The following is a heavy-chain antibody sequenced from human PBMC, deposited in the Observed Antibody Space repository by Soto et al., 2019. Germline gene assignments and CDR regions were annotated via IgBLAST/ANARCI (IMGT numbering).Heavy chain of an antibody. J-gene: IGHJ4*02. CDR1: GGSFSGYY. V-gene: IGHV4-34*01. CDR2: ISHSGST. CDR3: ASLRRRSLNY. D-gene: IGHD3-9*01. Sequence: PSETLSLTCAVYGGSFSGYYRSWIRQPPGKGLEWIGEISHSGSTNYNPSLKSRVTISVDTSKNQFSLKLSSVTAADTAVYYCASLRRRSLNYWGQGTLVTVSS.